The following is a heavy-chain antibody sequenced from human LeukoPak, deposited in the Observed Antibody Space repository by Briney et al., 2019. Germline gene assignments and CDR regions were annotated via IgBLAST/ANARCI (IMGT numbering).Heavy chain of an antibody. CDR2: INHSGIT. V-gene: IGHV4-34*01. CDR1: GGSFSYYY. Sequence: SETLSLTCAVYGGSFSYYYWSWIRQPPGKGLEWIGEINHSGITNYNPSLKSRVTISADTSKNQFPLSLTSVTAADTAVYYCANPARDFADSGAITWWGQGTLVTVSS. J-gene: IGHJ4*02. CDR3: ANPARDFADSGAITW. D-gene: IGHD4-17*01.